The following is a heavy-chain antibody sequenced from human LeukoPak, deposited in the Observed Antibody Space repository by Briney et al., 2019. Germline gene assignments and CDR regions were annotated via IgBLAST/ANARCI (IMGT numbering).Heavy chain of an antibody. CDR2: IYYSAYT. CDR3: AKSFYDSDALVKPYAFDY. D-gene: IGHD2/OR15-2a*01. J-gene: IGHJ4*02. Sequence: PSQTLSLTCTVSGGSISSGDYYWSWIRQPPGKSLEWLGYIYYSAYTDYNPSLGGRVTISVDTSKKQFSLTLTSVTAADTAVYYCAKSFYDSDALVKPYAFDYWGQGTLVTVSS. V-gene: IGHV4-61*08. CDR1: GGSISSGDYY.